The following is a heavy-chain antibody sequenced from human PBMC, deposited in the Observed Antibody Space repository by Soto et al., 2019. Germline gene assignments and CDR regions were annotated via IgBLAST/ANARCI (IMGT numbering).Heavy chain of an antibody. CDR2: IYYSGST. Sequence: SETLSLTCTVSGGSISSSSYYWGWIRQPPGKGLEWIGSIYYSGSTYYNPSLKSRVTISVDTSKNQFSLKLSSVTAADTAVYYRARLMDTAMVNFDYWGQGTLVTVSS. CDR3: ARLMDTAMVNFDY. V-gene: IGHV4-39*01. D-gene: IGHD5-18*01. CDR1: GGSISSSSYY. J-gene: IGHJ4*02.